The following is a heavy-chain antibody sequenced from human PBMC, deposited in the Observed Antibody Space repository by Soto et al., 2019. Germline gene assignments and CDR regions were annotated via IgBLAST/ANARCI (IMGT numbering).Heavy chain of an antibody. Sequence: SETLSLTCSVSGGSISSGYYYWSWIRQPPGKGLEWIGNIYYSGNTYYNPSLKSRLIISIDTSKNQFSLKVSSVTAADTAVYYCVRGSSYDSTLAFEYWGQGAPVTVSS. V-gene: IGHV4-30-4*02. CDR2: IYYSGNT. CDR1: GGSISSGYYY. CDR3: VRGSSYDSTLAFEY. D-gene: IGHD3-22*01. J-gene: IGHJ4*02.